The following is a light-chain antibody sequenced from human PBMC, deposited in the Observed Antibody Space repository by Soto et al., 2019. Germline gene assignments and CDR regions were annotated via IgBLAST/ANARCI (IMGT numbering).Light chain of an antibody. CDR1: QTVYGDF. J-gene: IGKJ3*01. CDR2: VST. Sequence: ETGLTQSPGTLSLSPGERGTLSCRASQTVYGDFVSWYQQRPGQAPWLLIQVSTTRSSDNTDRFSGSGSGKDFTHTIHRLAHDDFAVYCCPRYCSSPITFGRGLKL. V-gene: IGKV3-20*01. CDR3: PRYCSSPIT.